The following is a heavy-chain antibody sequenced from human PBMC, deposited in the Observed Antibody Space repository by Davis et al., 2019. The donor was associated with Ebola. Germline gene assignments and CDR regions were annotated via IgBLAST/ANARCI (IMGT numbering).Heavy chain of an antibody. V-gene: IGHV3-23*01. CDR1: GFTFSSYA. CDR2: ISAIGGGNK. CDR3: ARGTIFGVVVY. J-gene: IGHJ4*02. D-gene: IGHD3-3*01. Sequence: GGSLRLSCAASGFTFSSYAMSWVRQAPGKGLEWVSRISAIGGGNKYYADSVKGRFTISRDNSKNTLYMQMNSLRGDDTAVYYCARGTIFGVVVYWGQGTLVTVSS.